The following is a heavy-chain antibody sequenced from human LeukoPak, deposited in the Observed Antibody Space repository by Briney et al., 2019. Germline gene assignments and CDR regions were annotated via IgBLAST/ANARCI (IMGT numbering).Heavy chain of an antibody. CDR3: ARGGATPMVLSY. D-gene: IGHD5-18*01. CDR2: INHSGRT. CDR1: GASFSGYY. J-gene: IGHJ4*02. V-gene: IGHV4-34*01. Sequence: SETLSLTCAVYGASFSGYYWSWIRQPPGRGLEWIGEINHSGRTNYNPSLKSRVTISADTSKNQFSLKLSSVTAADTAVYYCARGGATPMVLSYWGQGTLVTVSS.